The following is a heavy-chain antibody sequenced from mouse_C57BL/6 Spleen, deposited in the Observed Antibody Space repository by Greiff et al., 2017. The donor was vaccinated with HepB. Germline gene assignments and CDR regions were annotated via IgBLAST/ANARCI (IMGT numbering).Heavy chain of an antibody. CDR3: ARRGFYDYYWYFDV. CDR1: GFTFSDYG. CDR2: ISSGSSTI. D-gene: IGHD2-4*01. Sequence: EVQVVESGGGLVKPGGSLKLSCAASGFTFSDYGMHWVRQAPEKGLEWVAYISSGSSTIYYADTVKGRFTISRDNAKNTLFLQMTSLRSEDTAMYYCARRGFYDYYWYFDVWGTGTTVTVSS. V-gene: IGHV5-17*01. J-gene: IGHJ1*03.